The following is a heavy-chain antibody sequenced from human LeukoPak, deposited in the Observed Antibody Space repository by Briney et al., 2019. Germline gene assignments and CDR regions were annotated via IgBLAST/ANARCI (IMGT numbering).Heavy chain of an antibody. J-gene: IGHJ4*02. D-gene: IGHD3-16*01. CDR2: IYYSGST. CDR3: ARAYDYVGGSYPPWLDY. CDR1: GGSISSYY. V-gene: IGHV4-59*01. Sequence: PSETLSLTCTVSGGSISSYYWSWIRQPPGKGLEWIGYIYYSGSTNYNPSLKSRVTISVDTSKNQFSLKLSSVTAADTAVYYCARAYDYVGGSYPPWLDYWGQGTLATASS.